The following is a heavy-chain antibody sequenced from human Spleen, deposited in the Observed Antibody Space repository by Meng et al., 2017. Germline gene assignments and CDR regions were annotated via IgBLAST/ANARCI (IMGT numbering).Heavy chain of an antibody. CDR1: GYTLTGYY. CDR2: INPNTGGT. J-gene: IGHJ5*02. CDR3: ARGPYCGGDCYSEGFDP. D-gene: IGHD2-21*02. Sequence: ASVKVSCKASGYTLTGYYMHWVRQAPGQGLEWMGRINPNTGGTIYGQNFQGRVTVTRDTSITTIYMELTRLKSDDTAVYYCARGPYCGGDCYSEGFDPWGQGTLVTVSS. V-gene: IGHV1-2*06.